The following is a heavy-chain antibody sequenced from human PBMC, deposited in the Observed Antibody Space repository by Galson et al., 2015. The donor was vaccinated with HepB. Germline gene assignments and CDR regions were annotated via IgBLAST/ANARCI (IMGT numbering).Heavy chain of an antibody. Sequence: SVKVSCKASGDTFTNFGISWVRQVSGQGLEWMGWINVHSDNTKFAQKFQGRVTMTTDTSTSTAYMELRRLRSDDTAVYYCARSTVTASSDWFDPWGQGTLVTVSS. CDR1: GDTFTNFG. V-gene: IGHV1-18*01. J-gene: IGHJ5*02. D-gene: IGHD4-11*01. CDR2: INVHSDNT. CDR3: ARSTVTASSDWFDP.